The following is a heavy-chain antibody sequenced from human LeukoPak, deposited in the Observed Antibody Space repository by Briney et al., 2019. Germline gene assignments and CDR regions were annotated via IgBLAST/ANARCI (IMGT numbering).Heavy chain of an antibody. CDR1: GFDFDAHG. D-gene: IGHD6-19*01. CDR2: INWSGGST. V-gene: IGHV3-20*04. J-gene: IGHJ4*02. CDR3: ARNVYDLRGQWLVPGFDY. Sequence: PGGSLRLSCSASGFDFDAHGMSWVRQVPGKGLEWVSGINWSGGSTAYADPMRGRITISRDNAKNSLYLQMDSLRAEDTAVYYCARNVYDLRGQWLVPGFDYWGQGTLVTVSS.